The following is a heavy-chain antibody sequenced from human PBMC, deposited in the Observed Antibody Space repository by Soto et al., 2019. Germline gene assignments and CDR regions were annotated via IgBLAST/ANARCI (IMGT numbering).Heavy chain of an antibody. Sequence: PSETLSLTCDVHGDSLSGYAWSWIRQPPGKGLEWIGEITFRGVTNYHPSLKSRLSMSVDTSKNRISLSVSSVTAADTALYFCARKLEASIRHVEWFSYKWFDPWGPGTLVTVSS. D-gene: IGHD3-9*01. V-gene: IGHV4-34*01. J-gene: IGHJ5*02. CDR2: ITFRGVT. CDR3: ARKLEASIRHVEWFSYKWFDP. CDR1: GDSLSGYA.